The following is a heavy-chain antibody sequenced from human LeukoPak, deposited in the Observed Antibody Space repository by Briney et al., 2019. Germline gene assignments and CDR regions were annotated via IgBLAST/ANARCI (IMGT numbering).Heavy chain of an antibody. Sequence: ASVKVSCKASGYTFTGYYMHWVRQAPGQGLEWMGWINPNSGGTNYAQKFQGRVTMTRDTSISRAYMELSRLRSDDTAVYYCARAPDFWSGYRYYFDYWGQGTLVTVSS. J-gene: IGHJ4*02. CDR1: GYTFTGYY. V-gene: IGHV1-2*02. D-gene: IGHD3-3*01. CDR3: ARAPDFWSGYRYYFDY. CDR2: INPNSGGT.